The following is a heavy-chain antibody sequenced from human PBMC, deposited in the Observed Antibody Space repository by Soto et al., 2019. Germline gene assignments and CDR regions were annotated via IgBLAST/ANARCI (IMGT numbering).Heavy chain of an antibody. J-gene: IGHJ1*01. CDR2: IDPIDSDT. V-gene: IGHV5-10-1*01. Sequence: ATEWISWVRQIHGIDLEWMVRIDPIDSDTNYSPSFQGHVTISASKSISTAYLQCSSLNASDTAMYYCASRRRDYYGPWFFCGTAPTWIYTLALRDALPVSVQ. D-gene: IGHD3-10*01. CDR1: ATEW. CDR3: ASRRRDYYGPWFFCGTAPTWIYTLALRDALPVSVQ.